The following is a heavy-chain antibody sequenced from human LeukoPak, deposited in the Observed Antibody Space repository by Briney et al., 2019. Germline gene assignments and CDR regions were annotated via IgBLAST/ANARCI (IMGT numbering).Heavy chain of an antibody. CDR1: GYTFTSYW. CDR3: ARLFNYYGSGSYLSQYYFDY. V-gene: IGHV5-51*01. D-gene: IGHD3-10*01. CDR2: IYPGDSDT. J-gene: IGHJ4*02. Sequence: HGESLKISCKGSGYTFTSYWIGWVRQMPGKGLEWMGLIYPGDSDTRYSPSFQGQVTISADKSITTAYLQWNSLKASDTAMYYCARLFNYYGSGSYLSQYYFDYWGQGTLVTVSS.